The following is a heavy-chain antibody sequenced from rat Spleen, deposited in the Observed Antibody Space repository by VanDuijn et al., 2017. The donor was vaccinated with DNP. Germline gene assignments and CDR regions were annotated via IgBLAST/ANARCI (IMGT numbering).Heavy chain of an antibody. CDR3: AKAGGYSPWYFDY. Sequence: EVQLVESGGGLVQPGRSLKLSCAASGFSFSDYDMAWVRQAPTKGLEWVACMSPTTRTSYYRDSVKGRCTVSRDNAKSTLYLQMDSLRSEETATYYCAKAGGYSPWYFDYWGQGVMVTVSS. CDR1: GFSFSDYD. D-gene: IGHD1-11*01. V-gene: IGHV5S11*01. CDR2: MSPTTRTS. J-gene: IGHJ2*01.